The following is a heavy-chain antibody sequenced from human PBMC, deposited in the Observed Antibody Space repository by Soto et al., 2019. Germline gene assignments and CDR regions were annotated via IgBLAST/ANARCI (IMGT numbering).Heavy chain of an antibody. V-gene: IGHV4-59*01. D-gene: IGHD3-16*01. Sequence: SETLSLTCTVSGGSISSYYWSWIRQPPGKGLEWIGYIYYSGSTNYNPSLKSRVTISVDTSKNQFSLKLSSVTAADTAVYYCASYYDAARYYLFDPSAQRSPVTVSS. CDR2: IYYSGST. J-gene: IGHJ5*01. CDR3: ASYYDAARYYLFDP. CDR1: GGSISSYY.